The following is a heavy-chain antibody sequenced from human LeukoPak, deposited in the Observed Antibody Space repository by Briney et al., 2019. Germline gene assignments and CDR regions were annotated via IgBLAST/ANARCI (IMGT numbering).Heavy chain of an antibody. V-gene: IGHV3-48*03. CDR2: ISSSGSTI. D-gene: IGHD1-14*01. CDR3: AKPAKTDYADY. Sequence: PGGSLRLSCAASGFTFSSYEMNWVRQAPGKGLGWVSYISSSGSTIYYADSVKGRFTISRDNSKSTLYLQMNSLRAADTALYYCAKPAKTDYADYWGQGTLVTVSS. CDR1: GFTFSSYE. J-gene: IGHJ4*02.